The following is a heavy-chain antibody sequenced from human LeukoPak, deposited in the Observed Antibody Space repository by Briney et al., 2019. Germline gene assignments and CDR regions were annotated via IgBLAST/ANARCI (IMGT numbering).Heavy chain of an antibody. V-gene: IGHV4-59*01. Sequence: SETLSLTCTVSGGSISSYYWSWIRQPPGKGLEWIGYIYYSGSTNYNPPLKSRVTISVDTSKNQFSLKLSSVTAADTAVYYCARHPSKYSSSSHYYYGMDVWGQGTTVTVSS. CDR2: IYYSGST. D-gene: IGHD6-6*01. CDR1: GGSISSYY. CDR3: ARHPSKYSSSSHYYYGMDV. J-gene: IGHJ6*02.